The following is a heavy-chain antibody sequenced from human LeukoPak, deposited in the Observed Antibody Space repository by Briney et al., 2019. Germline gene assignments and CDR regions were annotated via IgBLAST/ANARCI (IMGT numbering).Heavy chain of an antibody. CDR3: ARHKEYYYGSGSYYNRYYYYMDV. V-gene: IGHV5-51*01. Sequence: YWSRIRQPPGKGLEWMGIIYPGDSDTRYSPSFQGQVTISADKSISTAYLQWSSLQASDTAMYYCARHKEYYYGSGSYYNRYYYYMDVWGKGTTVTISS. D-gene: IGHD3-10*01. J-gene: IGHJ6*03. CDR2: IYPGDSDT. CDR1: YW.